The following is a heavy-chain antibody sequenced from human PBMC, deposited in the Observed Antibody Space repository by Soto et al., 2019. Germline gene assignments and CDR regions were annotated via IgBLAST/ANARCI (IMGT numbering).Heavy chain of an antibody. Sequence: QEQLVESGGGVVQPGRSLRLSCAASGFTFSGFAMYWVRQAPGKGLECMAVISYDGSYKYYGDSVRGRFTISRDNSKNMLYLQMNSLRADDTAVYYCARIQVAFWSDHHYYYYGMDVWGQGTTVTVSS. CDR3: ARIQVAFWSDHHYYYYGMDV. J-gene: IGHJ6*02. D-gene: IGHD3-3*01. CDR1: GFTFSGFA. CDR2: ISYDGSYK. V-gene: IGHV3-30*04.